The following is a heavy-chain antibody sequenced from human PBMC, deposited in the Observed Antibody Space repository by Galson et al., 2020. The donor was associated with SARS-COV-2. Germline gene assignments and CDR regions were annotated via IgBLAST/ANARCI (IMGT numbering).Heavy chain of an antibody. J-gene: IGHJ6*02. D-gene: IGHD4-17*01. CDR2: IYYSGST. CDR3: ARERGEGLDYGDYVGGKPIFSYGMDV. V-gene: IGHV4-61*01. CDR1: GGSVSSGSYY. Sequence: SETLSLTCTVSGGSVSSGSYYWSWIRQPPGKGLEWIGYIYYSGSTNYNPSLKSRVTISVDTSKNQFSLKLSSVTAADTAVYYCARERGEGLDYGDYVGGKPIFSYGMDVWGQGTTVTVSS.